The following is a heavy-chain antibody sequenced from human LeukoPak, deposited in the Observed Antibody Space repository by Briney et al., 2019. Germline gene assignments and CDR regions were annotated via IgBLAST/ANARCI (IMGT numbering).Heavy chain of an antibody. Sequence: GGSLRLSCAASGFTFSSYWMSWVRQAPGKGLGWVANIKQDGSEKYYVDSVKGRFTISRDNAENSLYLQMTSLRAEDTAVYYCARDLAGPPQEAFDIWGQGTMVTVSS. J-gene: IGHJ3*02. CDR1: GFTFSSYW. CDR3: ARDLAGPPQEAFDI. CDR2: IKQDGSEK. V-gene: IGHV3-7*01.